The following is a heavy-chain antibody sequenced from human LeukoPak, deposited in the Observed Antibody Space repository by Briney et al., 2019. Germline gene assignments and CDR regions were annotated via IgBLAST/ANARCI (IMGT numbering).Heavy chain of an antibody. V-gene: IGHV3-20*04. CDR3: AGGAYGGIAAAGSH. D-gene: IGHD6-13*01. Sequence: GGSLRLSCAASGFTFDDYGMSWVRQAPGKGLEWVSGINWNGGSTGYADSVKGRFTISRDNAKNSLYLQMNSLRAEDTALYYCAGGAYGGIAAAGSHWGQGTLVTVSS. CDR2: INWNGGST. CDR1: GFTFDDYG. J-gene: IGHJ4*02.